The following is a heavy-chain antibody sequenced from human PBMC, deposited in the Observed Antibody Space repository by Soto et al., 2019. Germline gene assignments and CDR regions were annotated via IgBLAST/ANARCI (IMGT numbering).Heavy chain of an antibody. V-gene: IGHV1-8*01. D-gene: IGHD3-16*01. J-gene: IGHJ5*02. CDR3: ARMETFGSLNWFDP. Sequence: ASVKVSCKASGYIFTNNDVSWLRQATGQGLEWMGWMNPVSGYTGYAQKFHGRVTMTRDISIAKAYMELRSLRSDDTAIYYCARMETFGSLNWFDPWGQGTLHTVS. CDR2: MNPVSGYT. CDR1: GYIFTNND.